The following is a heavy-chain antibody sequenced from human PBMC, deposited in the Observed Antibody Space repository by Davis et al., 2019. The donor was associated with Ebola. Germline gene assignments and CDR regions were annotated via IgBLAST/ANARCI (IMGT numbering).Heavy chain of an antibody. CDR2: IGSTTNFI. J-gene: IGHJ3*02. D-gene: IGHD3-10*01. V-gene: IGHV3-21*01. CDR3: AHFGVRQNAYDI. Sequence: PGGSLRLSCAASGVTFSSHIMNWVRQAPGKGLERVASIGSTTNFIYYADSVKGRFTISRDNSKKTLYLQMNSLRAEDTAVYYCAHFGVRQNAYDIWGQGTMVTVSS. CDR1: GVTFSSHI.